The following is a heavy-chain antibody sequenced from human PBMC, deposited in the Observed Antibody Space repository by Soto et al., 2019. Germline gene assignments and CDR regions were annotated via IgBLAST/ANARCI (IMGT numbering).Heavy chain of an antibody. CDR2: ISYDGSNK. CDR1: GFVFSNYA. J-gene: IGHJ3*02. Sequence: GGSLRLSCAASGFVFSNYAVHWVSQAPGKGLEWVAIISYDGSNKYYADSVKGRFTISRDNSKNTLYLQMNSLRADDTAVYYCARGGSYHAFDIWGQGTMVTVSS. V-gene: IGHV3-30-3*01. CDR3: ARGGSYHAFDI. D-gene: IGHD5-18*01.